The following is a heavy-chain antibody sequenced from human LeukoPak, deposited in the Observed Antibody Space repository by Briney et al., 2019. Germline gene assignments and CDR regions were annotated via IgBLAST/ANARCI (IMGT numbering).Heavy chain of an antibody. CDR1: GFTFSSYS. D-gene: IGHD3-10*01. CDR2: INTGSSTI. Sequence: PGGSLRLSCLASGFTFSSYSMNWVRQAPGKGLEWVSYINTGSSTIYYADSLKGRITISRDNAGNSLYLQMNSLRAEDTAVYCCARDKRGYGSGSHYYFDLWGQGTLVTVSS. V-gene: IGHV3-48*01. J-gene: IGHJ4*02. CDR3: ARDKRGYGSGSHYYFDL.